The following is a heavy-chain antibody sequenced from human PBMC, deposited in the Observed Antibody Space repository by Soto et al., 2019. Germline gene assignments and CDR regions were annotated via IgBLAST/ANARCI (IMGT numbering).Heavy chain of an antibody. CDR2: ISYDGSNT. Sequence: GGSLRLSCAASGFTFSSYAMHWVRQAPGKGLEWVAVISYDGSNTYYADSVKGRFTISRDNSKNTLYLQMNSLRAEDTAVYYCARDADYAFEYYYYGMDVWGQGTTVTVSS. J-gene: IGHJ6*02. V-gene: IGHV3-30-3*01. D-gene: IGHD4-17*01. CDR3: ARDADYAFEYYYYGMDV. CDR1: GFTFSSYA.